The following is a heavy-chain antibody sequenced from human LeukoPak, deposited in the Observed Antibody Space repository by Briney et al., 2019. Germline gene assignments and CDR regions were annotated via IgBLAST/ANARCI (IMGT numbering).Heavy chain of an antibody. CDR2: ISYDGSNK. CDR1: GFTFSTYT. Sequence: GRSLRLSCAASGFTFSTYTLHWVRQAPGKGLEWVAGISYDGSNKYYADSVKGRFTISRDNSKNTLYLQMNSLRAEDTAVYYCAKDHGGIAIWGQGTMVTVSS. J-gene: IGHJ3*02. D-gene: IGHD6-13*01. CDR3: AKDHGGIAI. V-gene: IGHV3-30-3*01.